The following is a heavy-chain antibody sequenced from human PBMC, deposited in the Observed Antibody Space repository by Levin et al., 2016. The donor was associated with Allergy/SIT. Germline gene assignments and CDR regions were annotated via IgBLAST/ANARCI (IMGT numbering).Heavy chain of an antibody. CDR3: ARGPYYDFWSGYLGKPYYYYGMDV. CDR2: INTNTGNP. Sequence: VRQAPGQGLEWMGWINTNTGNPTYAQGFTGRFVFSLDTSVSTAYLQICSLKAEDTAVYYCARGPYYDFWSGYLGKPYYYYGMDVWGQGTTVTVSS. J-gene: IGHJ6*02. D-gene: IGHD3-3*01. V-gene: IGHV7-4-1*01.